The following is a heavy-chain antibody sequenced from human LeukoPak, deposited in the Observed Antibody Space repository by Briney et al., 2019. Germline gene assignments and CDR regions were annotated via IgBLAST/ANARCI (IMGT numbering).Heavy chain of an antibody. CDR1: GGTFSSYA. CDR3: ARAPRSWGFDY. D-gene: IGHD7-27*01. J-gene: IGHJ4*02. V-gene: IGHV1-69*01. CDR2: IIPIFGTA. Sequence: SVKVSCKASGGTFSSYAISWVRQAPGQGLEWMGGIIPIFGTANYAQKFQGRVTITADESTNTAYMELTDLRSEDTAVYYCARAPRSWGFDYWSQGTLVTVSS.